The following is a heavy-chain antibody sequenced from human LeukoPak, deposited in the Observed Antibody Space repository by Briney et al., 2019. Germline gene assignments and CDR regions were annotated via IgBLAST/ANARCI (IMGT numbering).Heavy chain of an antibody. V-gene: IGHV4-59*01. D-gene: IGHD5-24*01. CDR1: GGSISSYY. J-gene: IGHJ3*02. CDR2: IYYSGST. Sequence: SETLSLTCTVSGGSISSYYWSWIRQPPGKGLEWIGYIYYSGSTNYNPSLKSRVTISVDTSKNQFSLKLSSVTAADTAVYYCARDRQRGDGYNYPTAAFDIWGQGTMVTVSS. CDR3: ARDRQRGDGYNYPTAAFDI.